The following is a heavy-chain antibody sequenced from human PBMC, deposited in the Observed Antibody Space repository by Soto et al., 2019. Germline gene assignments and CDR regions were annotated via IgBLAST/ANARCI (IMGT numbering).Heavy chain of an antibody. CDR3: ATWGGVGATGRGDYYYGMDV. V-gene: IGHV1-24*01. J-gene: IGHJ6*02. CDR1: GYTLTELS. Sequence: ASVKVYCKVSGYTLTELSIHWVRQAPGKGLEWMGGFDPEDGETIYAQKFQGRVTMTEDTSTDTAYMELSSLRSEDTAVYYCATWGGVGATGRGDYYYGMDVWGQGTTVTVS. D-gene: IGHD1-26*01. CDR2: FDPEDGET.